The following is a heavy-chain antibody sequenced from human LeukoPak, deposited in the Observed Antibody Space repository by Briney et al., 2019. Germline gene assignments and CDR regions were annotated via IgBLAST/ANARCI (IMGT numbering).Heavy chain of an antibody. D-gene: IGHD6-13*01. J-gene: IGHJ4*02. CDR1: GYTLTELS. CDR3: ARDEYSSSWVIDY. Sequence: ASVKVSCKVSGYTLTELSMHWVRQAPGKGLEWMGWINPNSGGTNYAQKFQGRVTMTRDTSISTAYMELSRLRSDDTAVYYCARDEYSSSWVIDYWGQGTLVTVSS. CDR2: INPNSGGT. V-gene: IGHV1-2*02.